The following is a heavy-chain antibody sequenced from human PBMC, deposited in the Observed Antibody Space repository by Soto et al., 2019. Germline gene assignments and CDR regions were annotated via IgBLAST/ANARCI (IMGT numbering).Heavy chain of an antibody. CDR1: GYRFTTYW. Sequence: PGESLKISCHGFGYRFTTYWIGWVRQMPGKGLEWMGVIYPGDSSTRYSPSLEGQVSISADKSITTAYLQWSSLKASDTAIYYCARRNYDGSGYYDAFDVWGQGTVVTVSS. D-gene: IGHD3-22*01. CDR3: ARRNYDGSGYYDAFDV. J-gene: IGHJ3*01. V-gene: IGHV5-51*01. CDR2: IYPGDSST.